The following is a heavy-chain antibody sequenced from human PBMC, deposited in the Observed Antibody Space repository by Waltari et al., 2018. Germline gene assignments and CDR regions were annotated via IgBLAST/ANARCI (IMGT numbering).Heavy chain of an antibody. Sequence: EVQLVESGGGLVQPGRSLRLSCAASGFTFDDYAMHWVRQAPGKGLEWVSGSSWNSGSIGYADSVKGRFTISRDNAKNSLYLQMNSLRAEDSALYYCAKDSVVVPAATGDYYYYGMDVWGQGTTVTVSS. D-gene: IGHD2-2*01. CDR1: GFTFDDYA. J-gene: IGHJ6*02. V-gene: IGHV3-9*01. CDR2: SSWNSGSI. CDR3: AKDSVVVPAATGDYYYYGMDV.